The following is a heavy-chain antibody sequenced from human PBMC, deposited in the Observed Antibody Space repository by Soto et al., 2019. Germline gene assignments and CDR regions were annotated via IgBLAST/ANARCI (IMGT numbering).Heavy chain of an antibody. D-gene: IGHD3-22*01. CDR1: GGSISSDS. V-gene: IGHV4-59*01. J-gene: IGHJ4*02. CDR3: ARGVDSSAYYFDY. CDR2: IYFSGTT. Sequence: SETLSLTCTVSGGSISSDSWSWLRQPPGKGLEWIGCIYFSGTTNYNPSLKSRVTISVDTSKNQFSMKLTSVTASDTAVYYCARGVDSSAYYFDYWGQGTLVT.